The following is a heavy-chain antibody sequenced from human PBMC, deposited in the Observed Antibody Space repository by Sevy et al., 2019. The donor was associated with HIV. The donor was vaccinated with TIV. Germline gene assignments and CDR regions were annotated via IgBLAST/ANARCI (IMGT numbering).Heavy chain of an antibody. CDR3: ARDHSYYYDSSGYIDY. J-gene: IGHJ4*02. CDR2: INPNSGGT. D-gene: IGHD3-22*01. V-gene: IGHV1-2*05. Sequence: ASVKVSCKASGYTFTGYYMHWVRQAPGQGLEWMGRINPNSGGTNYAQKFQGRVTMTRDTSISTAYMELSRLRSDDTVVYYCARDHSYYYDSSGYIDYWGQGTLVTVSS. CDR1: GYTFTGYY.